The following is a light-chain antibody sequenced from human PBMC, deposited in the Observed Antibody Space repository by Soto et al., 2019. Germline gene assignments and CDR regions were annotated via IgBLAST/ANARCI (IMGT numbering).Light chain of an antibody. CDR2: DVT. J-gene: IGLJ1*01. CDR3: TSSTSTSTYV. V-gene: IGLV2-14*01. CDR1: SSDVGAYNY. Sequence: QSALTQPASVSGPPGQSITISCTGTSSDVGAYNYVSWYQHHPGKAPRLVIYDVTNRPSGISDRFSGSKSGNTASLTISGLLAEDEADYYCTSSTSTSTYVFGTGTKLTVL.